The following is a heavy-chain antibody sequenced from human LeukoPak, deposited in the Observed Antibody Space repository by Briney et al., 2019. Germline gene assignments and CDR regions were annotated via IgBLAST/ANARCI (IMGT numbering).Heavy chain of an antibody. CDR3: AREGSYDSTGYHYGY. D-gene: IGHD3-22*01. CDR2: ISSSSRHI. Sequence: PGGSLRLSCAASGFIFSDYYMSWIRQAPGKGLEWLSYISSSSRHINYADSVKGRFTTSRDNAKKSLYLQMNSLRAEDTVVYYCAREGSYDSTGYHYGYWGQGTLVTVSS. V-gene: IGHV3-11*06. CDR1: GFIFSDYY. J-gene: IGHJ4*02.